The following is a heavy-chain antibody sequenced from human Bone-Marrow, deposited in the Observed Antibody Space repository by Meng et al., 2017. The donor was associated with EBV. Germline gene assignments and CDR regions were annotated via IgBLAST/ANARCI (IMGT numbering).Heavy chain of an antibody. CDR3: ARTDWYAGLILCG. Sequence: QGPLPESGPGLVKPSATLCLCWAAAGVSIRRSNWRSWVRQPPGKGLEWIGEIYHSGSTNYNPSLKSRVTISVDKSKNQFSLKLSSVTAADTAVYYCARTDWYAGLILCGWGQGTLVTVSS. V-gene: IGHV4-4*02. J-gene: IGHJ4*02. CDR1: GVSIRRSNW. CDR2: IYHSGST. D-gene: IGHD3-9*01.